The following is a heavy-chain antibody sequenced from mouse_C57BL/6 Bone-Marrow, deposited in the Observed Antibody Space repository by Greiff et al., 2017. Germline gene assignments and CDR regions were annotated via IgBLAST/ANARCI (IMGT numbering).Heavy chain of an antibody. J-gene: IGHJ4*01. CDR3: ARSRTYYSNYNYYAMDY. Sequence: QVQLQQSGPELVKPGASVKISCKASGYAFSSSWMNWVKQRPGKGLEWIGRIYPGDGDTNYNGKFKGKATLTADKSSSTAYMQLSSLTSEDSAVYFCARSRTYYSNYNYYAMDYWGKGTSVTVSS. D-gene: IGHD2-5*01. CDR2: IYPGDGDT. CDR1: GYAFSSSW. V-gene: IGHV1-82*01.